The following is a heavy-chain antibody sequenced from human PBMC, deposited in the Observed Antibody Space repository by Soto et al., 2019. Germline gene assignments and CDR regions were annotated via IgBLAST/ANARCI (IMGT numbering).Heavy chain of an antibody. V-gene: IGHV3-33*01. CDR2: IWYDGSNK. Sequence: WGSLRLSCAASGFTFSSYGMHWVRQAPGKGLEWVAVIWYDGSNKYYADSVKGRFTISRDNSKNTLYLQMNSLRAEDTAVYYCARLRRYQYYYLDVWGKGTTVTVSS. CDR1: GFTFSSYG. CDR3: ARLRRYQYYYLDV. J-gene: IGHJ6*03.